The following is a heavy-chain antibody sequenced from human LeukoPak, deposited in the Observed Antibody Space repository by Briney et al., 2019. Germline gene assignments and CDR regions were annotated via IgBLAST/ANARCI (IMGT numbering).Heavy chain of an antibody. Sequence: GRSLRLSCAASGFTFDDYAMHWVRQAPGKGPEWVSGISWNSGSIGYADSVRGRFTISRDNAKNSLYLQMNSLRAEDMALYYCAKVSNYYYYYMDVWGKGTTVTVSS. CDR1: GFTFDDYA. V-gene: IGHV3-9*03. J-gene: IGHJ6*03. CDR2: ISWNSGSI. CDR3: AKVSNYYYYYMDV.